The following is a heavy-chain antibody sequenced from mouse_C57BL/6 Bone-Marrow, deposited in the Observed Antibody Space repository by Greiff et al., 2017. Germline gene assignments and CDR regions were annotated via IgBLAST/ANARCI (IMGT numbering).Heavy chain of an antibody. Sequence: EVKLVESGEGLVKPGGSLKLSCAASGFTFSSYAMSWVRQTPEKRLEWVAYISSGGDYIYYADTVKGRFTISRDNARNTRYLQMSSLKSEETAMYYCTRGGYSNLHCYWGQGTTLTVSA. V-gene: IGHV5-9-1*02. CDR1: GFTFSSYA. CDR2: ISSGGDYI. CDR3: TRGGYSNLHCY. D-gene: IGHD2-5*01. J-gene: IGHJ2*01.